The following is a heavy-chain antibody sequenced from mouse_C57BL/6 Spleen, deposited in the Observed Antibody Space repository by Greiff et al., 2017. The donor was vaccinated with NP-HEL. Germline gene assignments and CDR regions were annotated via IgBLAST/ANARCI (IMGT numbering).Heavy chain of an antibody. J-gene: IGHJ4*01. Sequence: VQLQESGAELVKPGASVKMSCKASGYTFTTYPIEWMKQNHGKSLEWIGNFHPYNDDTKYNEKFKGKATLTVEKSSSTVYLELSRLTSDDSAVYYCARGYYYGSSYYYAMDYWGQGTSVTVSS. V-gene: IGHV1-47*01. CDR1: GYTFTTYP. CDR3: ARGYYYGSSYYYAMDY. CDR2: FHPYNDDT. D-gene: IGHD1-1*01.